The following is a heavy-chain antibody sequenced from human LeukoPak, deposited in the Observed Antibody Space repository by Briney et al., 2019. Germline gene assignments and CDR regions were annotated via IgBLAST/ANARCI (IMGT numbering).Heavy chain of an antibody. CDR1: GGSISGGGYY. CDR3: AGGLIPATDNYFDY. D-gene: IGHD2-2*01. V-gene: IGHV4-31*03. Sequence: SQTLSLTCTVSGGSISGGGYYWSWIRQHPGKGLEWIGYIYYSGSTYYNPSLKSRVTISVDTSKNQFSLKLSSVTAADTAVYYCAGGLIPATDNYFDYWGQGTLVTVSS. J-gene: IGHJ4*02. CDR2: IYYSGST.